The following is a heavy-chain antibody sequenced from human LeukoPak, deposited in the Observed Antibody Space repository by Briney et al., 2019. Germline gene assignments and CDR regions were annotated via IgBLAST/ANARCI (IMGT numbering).Heavy chain of an antibody. CDR3: AKARSYSGNSGYRTFDY. J-gene: IGHJ4*02. V-gene: IGHV3-23*01. CDR1: GFSFSTYG. CDR2: ISGDTIYT. D-gene: IGHD3-22*01. Sequence: GGSLRLSCAASGFSFSTYGLTWVRQAPGEGLEWVSIISGDTIYTYYADSVKGRFTISRDNSRNTIYLQMNSLRAEDTAVYYCAKARSYSGNSGYRTFDYGGQGALVTVSS.